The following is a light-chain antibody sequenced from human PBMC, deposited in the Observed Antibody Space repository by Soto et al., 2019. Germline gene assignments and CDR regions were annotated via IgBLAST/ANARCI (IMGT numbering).Light chain of an antibody. Sequence: EIVMTQSPSTLSVSLGERATLSCRASQSISSDVAWYQQKPGQAPRLLIYSASTTATGIPARFSGSGSGTEFTLTISSLQSEDFAVYNCQQYNKWPRTFGQGTKVDIK. CDR1: QSISSD. V-gene: IGKV3-15*01. CDR3: QQYNKWPRT. J-gene: IGKJ2*01. CDR2: SAS.